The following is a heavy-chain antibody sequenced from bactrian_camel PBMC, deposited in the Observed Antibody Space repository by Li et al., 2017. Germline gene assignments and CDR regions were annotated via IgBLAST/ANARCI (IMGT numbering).Heavy chain of an antibody. V-gene: IGHV3-2*01. J-gene: IGHJ4*01. D-gene: IGHD5*01. CDR1: AFTFSNVY. CDR3: AATSDGWFGFWEH. CDR2: VSRAGTPA. Sequence: HVQLVESGGGLVQPGGSLRLSCTASAFTFSNVYMAWVRQVPGKGLEYVASVSRAGTPAYYADSVKGRFTISRDDAEHTLSLQMNSLKSEDTALYYCAATSDGWFGFWEHWGKGTQVTVS.